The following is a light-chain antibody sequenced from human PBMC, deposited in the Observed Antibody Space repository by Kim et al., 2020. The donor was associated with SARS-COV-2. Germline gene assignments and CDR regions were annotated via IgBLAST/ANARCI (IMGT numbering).Light chain of an antibody. CDR3: QQSYSSPCT. V-gene: IGKV1-39*01. CDR2: AAS. CDR1: QSISSY. Sequence: DIQMTQSPSSLSASVGDRVTITCRASQSISSYLNWYQQKPGKAPKLLIYAASSLQSGVPSRFSGSGSGTDFTLTISSLQPEDFATYYCQQSYSSPCTFGGGTKVEI. J-gene: IGKJ4*01.